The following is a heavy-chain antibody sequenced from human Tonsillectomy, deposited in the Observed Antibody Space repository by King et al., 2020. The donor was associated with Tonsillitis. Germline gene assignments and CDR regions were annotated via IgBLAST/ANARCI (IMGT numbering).Heavy chain of an antibody. D-gene: IGHD3-3*01. J-gene: IGHJ5*02. CDR3: ARDRWPAIALHEDPTSGAGGFDP. CDR2: ISSSRSYI. Sequence: QLVQSGGGLVKPGGSLRLSCAASGYTFRDYDMSWLRQAPGKGLEWISFISSSRSYIYYADSVKGRFTISRDNVMNSLYLQMNSLRAEDTAVYYCARDRWPAIALHEDPTSGAGGFDPWGQGTLVTVSS. CDR1: GYTFRDYD. V-gene: IGHV3-11*01.